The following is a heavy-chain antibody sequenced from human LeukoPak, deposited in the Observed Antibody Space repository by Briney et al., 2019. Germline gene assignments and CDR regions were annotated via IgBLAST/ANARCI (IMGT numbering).Heavy chain of an antibody. J-gene: IGHJ4*02. Sequence: GASVKVSCKATGYSFRNYYVHWVRQAPGQGLQWMGILNPSGGSTSYAQKFQGRVTMTRDTSTSTVYMELSSLRSEDTAVYYCARRGVGYSPPFDYWGQGTLVTVSS. CDR1: GYSFRNYY. CDR2: LNPSGGST. CDR3: ARRGVGYSPPFDY. V-gene: IGHV1-46*01. D-gene: IGHD3-10*01.